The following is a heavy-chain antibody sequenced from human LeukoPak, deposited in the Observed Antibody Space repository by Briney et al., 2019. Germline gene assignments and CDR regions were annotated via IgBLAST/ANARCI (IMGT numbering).Heavy chain of an antibody. V-gene: IGHV2-5*02. D-gene: IGHD1-1*01. J-gene: IGHJ4*02. Sequence: SGPTLVKPTQTLTLTCTFSGFPLRTKGQGVGWIRQPPGKTLEWLSLIYWDDDKRYHPSLKTRPTITRDTSNNQVVLTMTDMDPVDTATYYCVHRSMTATQAPLPFDFWGPGTFITVSS. CDR2: IYWDDDK. CDR3: VHRSMTATQAPLPFDF. CDR1: GFPLRTKGQG.